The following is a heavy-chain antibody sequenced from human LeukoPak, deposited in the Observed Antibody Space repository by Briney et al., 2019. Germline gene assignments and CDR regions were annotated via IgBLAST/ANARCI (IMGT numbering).Heavy chain of an antibody. CDR1: GGTFNSYA. V-gene: IGHV1-69*05. J-gene: IGHJ6*04. CDR2: IIPILGTA. Sequence: SVKVSCKASGGTFNSYAISWVRQARGQGLECMGRIIPILGTANYAQKFKGRVTITTDESTSTAYMELSSLRSEDTAVYYCARMTYYYDSSVMDVWGKGTTVTVSS. D-gene: IGHD3-22*01. CDR3: ARMTYYYDSSVMDV.